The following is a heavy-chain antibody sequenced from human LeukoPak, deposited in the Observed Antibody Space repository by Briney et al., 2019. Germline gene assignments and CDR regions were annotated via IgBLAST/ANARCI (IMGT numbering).Heavy chain of an antibody. J-gene: IGHJ5*02. CDR3: AKQFVDV. D-gene: IGHD5-24*01. CDR1: GFTFTNLA. Sequence: GGSLRLSCAASGFTFTNLAMNWVRQPPGKGVDWVSSISESGDDPAYADSVKGRFTISRDNSRNTLYLQMISLRAEDTAVYYCAKQFVDVWGQGTLVTVSS. CDR2: ISESGDDP. V-gene: IGHV3-23*01.